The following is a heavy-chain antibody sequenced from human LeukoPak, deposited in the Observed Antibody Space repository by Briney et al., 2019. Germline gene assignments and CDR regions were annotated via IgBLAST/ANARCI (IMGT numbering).Heavy chain of an antibody. CDR1: GYTFTSYD. CDR2: INPNSGGT. Sequence: ASVKVSCKASGYTFTSYDINWVRQATGQGLEWMGWINPNSGGTNYAQKFQGRVTMTRDTSISTAYMELSRLRSDDTAVYYCARVYRNDYYDSSGLDYWGQGTLVTVSS. CDR3: ARVYRNDYYDSSGLDY. D-gene: IGHD3-22*01. J-gene: IGHJ4*02. V-gene: IGHV1-2*02.